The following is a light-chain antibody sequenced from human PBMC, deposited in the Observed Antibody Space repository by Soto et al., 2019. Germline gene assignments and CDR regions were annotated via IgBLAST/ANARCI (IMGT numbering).Light chain of an antibody. CDR1: QSVSSSY. V-gene: IGKV3-20*01. Sequence: EIVLTQSPGTLSLSPGKRATLSCRASQSVSSSYLAWYQQKPGQAPRLLIYGASGRATGIPDRFSGSGSGTDFTLTISRLEPEDFAVYYCHQYGSSPRVYTFGQGTKLEIK. CDR2: GAS. J-gene: IGKJ2*01. CDR3: HQYGSSPRVYT.